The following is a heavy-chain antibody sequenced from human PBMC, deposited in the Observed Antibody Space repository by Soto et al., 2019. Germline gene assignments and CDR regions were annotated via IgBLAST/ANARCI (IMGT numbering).Heavy chain of an antibody. CDR3: ARIASTWNTFNERFDY. D-gene: IGHD1-1*01. CDR1: GGSISSSSYY. CDR2: IYYSGST. V-gene: IGHV4-39*01. J-gene: IGHJ4*02. Sequence: SETLSLTCTVSGGSISSSSYYWGWIRQPPGKGLEWIGSIYYSGSTYYNPSLKSRVTISVDTSKNQFSLKLSSVTAADTAVYYCARIASTWNTFNERFDYWGQGTLVTVSS.